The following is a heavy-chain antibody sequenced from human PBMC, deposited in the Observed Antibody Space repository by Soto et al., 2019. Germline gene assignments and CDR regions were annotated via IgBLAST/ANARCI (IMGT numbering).Heavy chain of an antibody. CDR1: GFTFISYA. V-gene: IGHV3-23*01. CDR3: AKAPYSSGWYNLDI. Sequence: PGGSLRLSCAASGFTFISYAMSWVRQAPGKGLEWVSAISGSGGSTYYADSVKGRFTISRDNSKNTLYLQMNSLRAEDTAVYYCAKAPYSSGWYNLDIWGQGTMVTVSS. J-gene: IGHJ3*02. CDR2: ISGSGGST. D-gene: IGHD6-19*01.